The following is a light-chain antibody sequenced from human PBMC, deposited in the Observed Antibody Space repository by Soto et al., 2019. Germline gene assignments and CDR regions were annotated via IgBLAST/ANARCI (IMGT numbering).Light chain of an antibody. CDR1: SSDVGGYKY. V-gene: IGLV2-14*01. Sequence: QSALTQPASVSGSPGQSTTISCTGTSSDVGGYKYVSWFQQYPGKAPRLIIYEVSIRPSGVSNRCSGSKSGNTASLTISGIQAEDEAYYYCNSYTSRGTRVFGTGTKVTVL. J-gene: IGLJ1*01. CDR3: NSYTSRGTRV. CDR2: EVS.